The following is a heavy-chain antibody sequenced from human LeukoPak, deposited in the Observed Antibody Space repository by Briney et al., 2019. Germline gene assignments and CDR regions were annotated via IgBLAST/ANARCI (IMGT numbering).Heavy chain of an antibody. CDR3: AREEYSSSSNDY. D-gene: IGHD6-6*01. J-gene: IGHJ4*02. V-gene: IGHV3-21*01. CDR2: ISSSSSYI. Sequence: GGSLRLSRAASGFTFSSYSMNWVRQAPGKGLEWVSSISSSSSYIYYADSVKGRFTISRDNAKNSLYLQMNSLRAEDTAVYYCAREEYSSSSNDYWGQGTLVTVSS. CDR1: GFTFSSYS.